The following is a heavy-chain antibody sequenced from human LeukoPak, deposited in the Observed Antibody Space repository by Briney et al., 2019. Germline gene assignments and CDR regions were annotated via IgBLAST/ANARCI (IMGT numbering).Heavy chain of an antibody. CDR3: AVGFIRDAFHI. CDR1: GDSISDYF. Sequence: SETLSLTCTVSGDSISDYFWSWIRQPAGKGLEWIGRFSTRGYTTYNPSLKSRLTISVDKSKNQFSPNLTSVTAADTAVYYCAVGFIRDAFHIWGQGTIVTVSS. J-gene: IGHJ3*02. CDR2: FSTRGYT. V-gene: IGHV4-4*07. D-gene: IGHD1-26*01.